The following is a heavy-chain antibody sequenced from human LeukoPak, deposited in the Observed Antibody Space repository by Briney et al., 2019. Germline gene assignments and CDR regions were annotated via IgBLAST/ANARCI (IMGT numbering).Heavy chain of an antibody. CDR2: INHSGST. D-gene: IGHD3-16*02. J-gene: IGHJ4*02. CDR1: GGSFSGYY. Sequence: SSETLSLTCAVYGGSFSGYYWSWIRQPPGKGLEWIGEINHSGSTNYNPSLKSRVTISVDTSKNQFSLKLSSVTAADTAVYYCARAGVWGSSRPFDCWGQGTLVTVSS. V-gene: IGHV4-34*01. CDR3: ARAGVWGSSRPFDC.